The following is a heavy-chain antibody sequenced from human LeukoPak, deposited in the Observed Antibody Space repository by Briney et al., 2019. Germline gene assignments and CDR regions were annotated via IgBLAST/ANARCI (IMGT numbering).Heavy chain of an antibody. V-gene: IGHV3-23*01. Sequence: GGSLRLSCAASGFTFTSYAMSWVRQAPGKGLEWVSAISGSGGSTYYADSVKGRFTISRDNSKDTLYLQMNSLRAEDTAVYYCAKPRPSYSSSWYDHWGQGTLVTVSS. CDR1: GFTFTSYA. CDR3: AKPRPSYSSSWYDH. CDR2: ISGSGGST. D-gene: IGHD6-13*01. J-gene: IGHJ5*02.